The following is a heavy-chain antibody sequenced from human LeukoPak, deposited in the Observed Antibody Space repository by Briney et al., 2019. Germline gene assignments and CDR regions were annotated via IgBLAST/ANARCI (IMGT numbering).Heavy chain of an antibody. Sequence: HPGGSLRLSCAASGFAFSTYYIHWVRQPPGKGLEWVALISYDGRNMYYGDSVKGRFTISRDNSKNTLYLQMNSLRAEDTAVYYCAREDTTGVAVDYWGQGTLVTVSS. V-gene: IGHV3-30*03. D-gene: IGHD2-8*01. CDR3: AREDTTGVAVDY. CDR1: GFAFSTYY. J-gene: IGHJ4*02. CDR2: ISYDGRNM.